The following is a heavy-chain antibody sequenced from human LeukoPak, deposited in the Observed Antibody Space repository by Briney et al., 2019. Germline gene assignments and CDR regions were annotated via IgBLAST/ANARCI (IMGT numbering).Heavy chain of an antibody. D-gene: IGHD2-15*01. CDR3: ARGGKVVAAPTLLFDD. CDR2: IIPILGIA. Sequence: SVKVSCKASGGTFSSYAISWVRQAPGQGLEWMGRIIPILGIANYAQKFQGRVTITADKSTSTAYMELSSLRSEDTAVYYCARGGKVVAAPTLLFDDWGQGTLVTVSS. V-gene: IGHV1-69*04. CDR1: GGTFSSYA. J-gene: IGHJ4*02.